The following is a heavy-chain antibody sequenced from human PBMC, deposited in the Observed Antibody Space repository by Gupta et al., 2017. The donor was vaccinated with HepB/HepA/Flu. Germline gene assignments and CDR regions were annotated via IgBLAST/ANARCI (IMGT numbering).Heavy chain of an antibody. Sequence: EVPLLESGGGLVQPGASLSLSCAPSGFHFNIYSLSWIPQFPGKGREWVASRKQDGSGKYYVDSVRGRVTISRDNAKNSLYLQMNRLWGEDTAVYYCARLWGTMGRGSLFDYGGQGTLVTVSS. J-gene: IGHJ4*02. D-gene: IGHD3-10*01. CDR3: ARLWGTMGRGSLFDY. CDR2: RKQDGSGK. CDR1: GFHFNIYS. V-gene: IGHV3-7*03.